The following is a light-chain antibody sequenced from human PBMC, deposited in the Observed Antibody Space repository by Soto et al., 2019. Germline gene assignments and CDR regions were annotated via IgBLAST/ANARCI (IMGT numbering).Light chain of an antibody. CDR1: QGISSY. CDR2: AAS. Sequence: DIQLTQSPSFLSASVGDRVTITCRASQGISSYLAWYQQKPGKAPKLLIYAASTLQSGVPSRFSGSGSGTKFPLAISSLQPEDFATYYCKQLNSYPPTFGQGTEVEIK. J-gene: IGKJ2*01. V-gene: IGKV1-9*01. CDR3: KQLNSYPPT.